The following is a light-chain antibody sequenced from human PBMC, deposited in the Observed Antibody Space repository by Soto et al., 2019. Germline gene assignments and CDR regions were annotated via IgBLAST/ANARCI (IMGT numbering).Light chain of an antibody. CDR2: DVS. V-gene: IGLV2-14*01. CDR3: SSYTSSSTLL. CDR1: SSDVGSYNY. J-gene: IGLJ2*01. Sequence: QSVLTQPASVSGSPGQSITISCSGTSSDVGSYNYVSWYQQHPDRAPKLMIYDVSNRPSGVSNRFSGSKSGNTASLTISGLQDEDDADYYCSSYTSSSTLLFGGGTKLTVL.